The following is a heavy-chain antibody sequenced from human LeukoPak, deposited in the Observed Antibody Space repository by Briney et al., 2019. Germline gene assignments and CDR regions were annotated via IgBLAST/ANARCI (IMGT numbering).Heavy chain of an antibody. D-gene: IGHD3-10*01. J-gene: IGHJ4*02. CDR1: GGTFSSYS. CDR2: IIPIVGIA. CDR3: ATPPRSATTITMVRGSYDASPLDLDS. Sequence: SVTVSCKAYGGTFSSYSISWVRQPPGQGLEWMGRIIPIVGIANYAQTLQGRVMITADTSTRTAYRELSSLTSEDTAVYYRATPPRSATTITMVRGSYDASPLDLDSWGQGTLVTVSS. V-gene: IGHV1-69*02.